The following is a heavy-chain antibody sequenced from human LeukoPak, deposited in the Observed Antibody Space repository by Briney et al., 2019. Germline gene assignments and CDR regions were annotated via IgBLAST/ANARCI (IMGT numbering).Heavy chain of an antibody. V-gene: IGHV4-30-4*01. CDR2: IDYSGST. D-gene: IGHD3-10*01. CDR3: ARSYPPGSGSCVDY. CDR1: GGSIRSGDYF. J-gene: IGHJ4*02. Sequence: SSETLSLTCTVSGGSIRSGDYFWTWIRQPPGKGLEWIGYIDYSGSTYYNPSLKSRLTISLDTSKNQFSLKLTSVTAADTAVYSCARSYPPGSGSCVDYWGQGTLVTVSS.